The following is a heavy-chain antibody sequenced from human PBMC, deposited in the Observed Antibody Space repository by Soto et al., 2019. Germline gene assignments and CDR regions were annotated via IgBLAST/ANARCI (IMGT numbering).Heavy chain of an antibody. D-gene: IGHD2-21*02. J-gene: IGHJ6*02. V-gene: IGHV1-18*01. CDR2: TSCYNGDT. Sequence: QVQLVQSGGQVKKPRASVQVSCKASGYTFTRSGISWVRQAPGQEPEWMGCTSCYNGDTNYAQTFQGRVTMTTDTATSRACTELRSLRSDDTAVYYCAREGVTPSYYYGMDAWGQGTPVTVSS. CDR3: AREGVTPSYYYGMDA. CDR1: GYTFTRSG.